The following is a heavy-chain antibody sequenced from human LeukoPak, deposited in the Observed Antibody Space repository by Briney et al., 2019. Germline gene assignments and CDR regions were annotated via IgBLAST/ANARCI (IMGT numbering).Heavy chain of an antibody. CDR1: GGSISSGGYS. J-gene: IGHJ3*02. CDR2: IYHSGST. D-gene: IGHD7-27*01. Sequence: PSQTLSLTCAVSGGSISSGGYSWSWIRQPPGKGLEWIGYIYHSGSTYYNPSLKSRVTISVDRSKNQFSLKLSSVTAADTAVYYCARGPGDLGAFDIWGQGQWSPSLQ. V-gene: IGHV4-30-2*01. CDR3: ARGPGDLGAFDI.